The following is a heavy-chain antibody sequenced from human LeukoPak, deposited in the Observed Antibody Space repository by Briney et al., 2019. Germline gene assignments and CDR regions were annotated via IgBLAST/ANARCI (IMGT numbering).Heavy chain of an antibody. CDR3: AILSSTSCCGWADY. V-gene: IGHV3-23*01. D-gene: IGHD2-2*01. Sequence: GGALRLSCAASGFTFSSYAMSCVRQAPGKELEGGSAISGSGGSTYYADSVKGRFTTSRDNSKNTLYLQMNSLRAEDTAVYYCAILSSTSCCGWADYWGQGTLVTVSS. CDR2: ISGSGGST. CDR1: GFTFSSYA. J-gene: IGHJ4*02.